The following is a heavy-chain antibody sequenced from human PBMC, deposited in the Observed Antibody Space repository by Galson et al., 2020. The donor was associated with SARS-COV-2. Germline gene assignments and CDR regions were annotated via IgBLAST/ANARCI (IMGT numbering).Heavy chain of an antibody. CDR3: ARPPSPMMEWYFDL. Sequence: ETSETLSLTCAVYGGSFSGYYWSWIRQPPGKGLEWIGEINHSGSTNYNPSLKSRVTISVDTSKNQFSLKLSSVTAADTAVYYCARPPSPMMEWYFDLWGRGTLVTVSS. V-gene: IGHV4-34*01. CDR1: GGSFSGYY. D-gene: IGHD3-22*01. CDR2: INHSGST. J-gene: IGHJ2*01.